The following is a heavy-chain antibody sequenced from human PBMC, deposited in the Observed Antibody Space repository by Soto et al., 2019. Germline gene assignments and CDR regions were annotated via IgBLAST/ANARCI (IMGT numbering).Heavy chain of an antibody. CDR1: GYTSSNFA. J-gene: IGHJ4*02. Sequence: GGSLRLSCAASGYTSSNFAISWVRQAPGKGLEWVSIVNEDGSQTYYADSVRGRFTVSRDNAESSMYLQMNSLRVEDTAVYYCSWSLNYWGQGVLVTVSS. V-gene: IGHV3-7*01. D-gene: IGHD1-26*01. CDR2: VNEDGSQT. CDR3: SWSLNY.